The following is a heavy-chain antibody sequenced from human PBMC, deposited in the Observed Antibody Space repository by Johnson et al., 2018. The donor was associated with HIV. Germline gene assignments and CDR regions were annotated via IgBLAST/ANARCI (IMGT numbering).Heavy chain of an antibody. CDR3: ASEASFAPRPETAFDV. D-gene: IGHD2/OR15-2a*01. CDR2: ISYDGNNK. J-gene: IGHJ3*01. V-gene: IGHV3-30-3*01. Sequence: QVQLVESGGGVVQPGRSLRLSCAASGFIFSTYGMHWVRQAPGRGLEWVAIISYDGNNKDYADSVKGRFTISRDTSKNTPFLQMNSLRTEDTAVYFCASEASFAPRPETAFDVWGQGTKVTVSS. CDR1: GFIFSTYG.